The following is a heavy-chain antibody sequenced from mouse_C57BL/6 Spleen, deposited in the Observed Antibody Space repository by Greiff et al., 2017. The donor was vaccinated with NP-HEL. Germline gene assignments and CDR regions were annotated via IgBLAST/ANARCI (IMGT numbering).Heavy chain of an antibody. CDR1: GFTFSSYA. Sequence: EVKVVESGEGLVKPGGSLKLSCAASGFTFSSYAMSWVRQTPEKRLERVAYISSGGDYIYYADTVKGRFTISRDNARNTLYLQMSSLKSEDTAMYYCTIYYGYDGWYFDVWGTGTTVTVSS. V-gene: IGHV5-9-1*02. D-gene: IGHD2-2*01. J-gene: IGHJ1*03. CDR2: ISSGGDYI. CDR3: TIYYGYDGWYFDV.